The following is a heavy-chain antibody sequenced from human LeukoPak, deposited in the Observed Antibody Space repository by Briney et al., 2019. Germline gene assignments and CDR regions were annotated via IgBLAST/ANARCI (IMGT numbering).Heavy chain of an antibody. CDR1: GFSLSNARMG. V-gene: IGHV2-26*01. CDR2: IFSNDEK. Sequence: SGPVLVKPTETLTLTCTVSGFSLSNARMGVSWIRQPPGKALEWLAHIFSNDEKSYSTSLKSRLTISKDTSKSQVVLTMTNMDPVDTATYYCARMPVAAAGTHETYYYYGMDVWGQETTVTVSS. CDR3: ARMPVAAAGTHETYYYYGMDV. D-gene: IGHD6-13*01. J-gene: IGHJ6*02.